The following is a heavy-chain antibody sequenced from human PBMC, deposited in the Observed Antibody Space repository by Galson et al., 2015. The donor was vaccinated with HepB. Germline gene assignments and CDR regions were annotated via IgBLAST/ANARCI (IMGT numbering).Heavy chain of an antibody. Sequence: ETLSLTCTVSGGSISSYYWRWIRQPPGKGLEWIGYIYYSGSTNYNPSLKSRVTISVDTSKNQFSLKLSSVTAADTAVYYCARAAGYCSSTSCYAYYYYGMDVWGQGTTVTVSS. D-gene: IGHD2-2*01. CDR2: IYYSGST. CDR3: ARAAGYCSSTSCYAYYYYGMDV. CDR1: GGSISSYY. J-gene: IGHJ6*02. V-gene: IGHV4-59*01.